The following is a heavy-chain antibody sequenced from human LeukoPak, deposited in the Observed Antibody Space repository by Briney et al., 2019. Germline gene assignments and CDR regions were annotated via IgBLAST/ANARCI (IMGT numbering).Heavy chain of an antibody. CDR1: GFTFSSYE. CDR2: ISSSSNII. V-gene: IGHV3-48*03. Sequence: GGSLRLSCAASGFTFSSYEMNWVRQAPGKGLEWISYISSSSNIIYYADSVKGRFTISRANAKNSLYLQMNSLRAEDTAAYYCAALYCSSTSCFEDYWGQGTLVTVSS. CDR3: AALYCSSTSCFEDY. J-gene: IGHJ4*02. D-gene: IGHD2-2*01.